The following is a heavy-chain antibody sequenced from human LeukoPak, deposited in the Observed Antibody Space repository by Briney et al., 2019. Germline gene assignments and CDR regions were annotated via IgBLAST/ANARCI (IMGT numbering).Heavy chain of an antibody. V-gene: IGHV1-69*13. CDR3: ARRLLGYCSSTSCYMYYGMDV. D-gene: IGHD2-2*02. J-gene: IGHJ6*04. CDR2: IIPIFGTA. CDR1: GGTFSSYA. Sequence: SVKVSCKASGGTFSSYAISWVRQAPGQGLEWTGGIIPIFGTANYAQKFQGRVTITADESTSTAYMELSSLRSEDTAVYYCARRLLGYCSSTSCYMYYGMDVWGKGTTVTVSS.